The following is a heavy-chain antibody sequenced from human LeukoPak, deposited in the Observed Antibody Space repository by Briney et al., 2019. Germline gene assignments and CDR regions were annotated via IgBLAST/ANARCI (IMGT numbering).Heavy chain of an antibody. D-gene: IGHD3-9*01. Sequence: SETLSLTCTVSGGSVSSGSYYWSWIRQPPGKGLEWIGYIYYSGSTNYNPSLKSRVAISVDTSKNQSSLKLSSVTAADTAVYYCARGPRYYDILTGYSNWFDPWGQGTLVTVSS. V-gene: IGHV4-61*01. CDR2: IYYSGST. CDR1: GGSVSSGSYY. J-gene: IGHJ5*02. CDR3: ARGPRYYDILTGYSNWFDP.